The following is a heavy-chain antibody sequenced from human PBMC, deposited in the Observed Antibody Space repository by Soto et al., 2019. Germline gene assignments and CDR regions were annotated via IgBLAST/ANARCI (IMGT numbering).Heavy chain of an antibody. Sequence: PSETLSLTCTVSGGSIRDYFWTWIRQPPGKGLEWIGYIYYSGRTNYNPSLKSRVSTSVDTSKNHFSLQLRSVTAADTAVYYCARVGGDDFGDSGGFDYWGQGTLVTVSS. CDR1: GGSIRDYF. J-gene: IGHJ4*02. V-gene: IGHV4-59*01. CDR2: IYYSGRT. CDR3: ARVGGDDFGDSGGFDY. D-gene: IGHD4-17*01.